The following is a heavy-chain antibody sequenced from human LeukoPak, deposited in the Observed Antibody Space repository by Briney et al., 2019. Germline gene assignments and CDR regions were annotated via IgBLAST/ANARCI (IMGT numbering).Heavy chain of an antibody. J-gene: IGHJ4*02. CDR3: AKGHYYGSGSLDY. V-gene: IGHV3-23*01. D-gene: IGHD3-10*01. Sequence: PGGSLRLSCAASGFTFSSYAMSWVRQAPGRGLEWVSAISGSGGSTYYADSVKGRFTISRDNSKNTLYLQMNSLRAEDTAVYYCAKGHYYGSGSLDYWGQGTLVTVSS. CDR1: GFTFSSYA. CDR2: ISGSGGST.